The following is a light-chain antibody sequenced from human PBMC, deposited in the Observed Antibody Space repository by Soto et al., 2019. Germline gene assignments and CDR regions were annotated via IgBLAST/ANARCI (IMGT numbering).Light chain of an antibody. CDR1: SADVGAYNL. CDR3: CSYAGSRTLV. J-gene: IGLJ2*01. CDR2: EDI. V-gene: IGLV2-23*01. Sequence: QSALTQPASVSGSPGQSITISCTGTSADVGAYNLVSWYQQHPGRVPTLIIYEDIKRPSGVSSRFSGSKSGNTSSLTISGLQAEDEADYYCCSYAGSRTLVFGGGTKLTVL.